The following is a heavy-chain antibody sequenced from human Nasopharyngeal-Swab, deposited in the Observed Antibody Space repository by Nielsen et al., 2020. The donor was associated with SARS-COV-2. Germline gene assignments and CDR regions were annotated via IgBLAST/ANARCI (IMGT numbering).Heavy chain of an antibody. Sequence: WSRQPPGNALEWVSYISDSSSIIYYTNSVKGRFTVSRDNAKNSLYLQMNSLRAEDTAVYYCARTEHGGSYYYGMDVWGQGTTVTVSS. CDR3: ARTEHGGSYYYGMDV. CDR2: ISDSSSII. V-gene: IGHV3-48*04. J-gene: IGHJ6*02. D-gene: IGHD1/OR15-1a*01.